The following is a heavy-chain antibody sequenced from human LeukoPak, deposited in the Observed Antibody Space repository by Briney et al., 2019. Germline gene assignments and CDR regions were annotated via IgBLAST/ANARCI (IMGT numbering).Heavy chain of an antibody. CDR3: VRGFSGVVGDY. CDR2: IKDGGIT. D-gene: IGHD3-10*01. V-gene: IGHV4-34*01. J-gene: IGHJ4*02. Sequence: PSETLSLTCAVYSGSLSGHFWSWIRQPPGKGLEWIGEIKDGGITNYNPSLKSRVTISADTSKNQLSLRLTSATAADTAVYYCVRGFSGVVGDYWGQGTLVTVSS. CDR1: SGSLSGHF.